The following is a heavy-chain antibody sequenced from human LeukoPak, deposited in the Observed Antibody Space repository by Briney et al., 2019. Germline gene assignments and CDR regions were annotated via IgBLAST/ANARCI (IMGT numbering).Heavy chain of an antibody. V-gene: IGHV3-7*03. Sequence: PGGSLRLSCAASGFPFSGYSMTWVRQAPGKGLEWVANIKPDETTKFYVDSVKGRFTISRDNALNSLYLQMNSLRAEDTAIYYCARSIPYGTTWYGRSDYWGQGTLVTVSS. CDR1: GFPFSGYS. CDR2: IKPDETTK. D-gene: IGHD6-13*01. J-gene: IGHJ4*02. CDR3: ARSIPYGTTWYGRSDY.